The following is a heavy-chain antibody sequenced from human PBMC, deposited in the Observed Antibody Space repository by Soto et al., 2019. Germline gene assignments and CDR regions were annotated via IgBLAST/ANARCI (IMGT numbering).Heavy chain of an antibody. CDR1: GYTFTNYG. CDR3: ARSYYYDSSGYYPPDY. CDR2: ISAYNGNT. D-gene: IGHD3-22*01. J-gene: IGHJ4*02. Sequence: VSVKVSCKASGYTFTNYGVSWVRQAPGQGLEWMGWISAYNGNTNYAQNLQGRVTMTTDTSTSTAYMEVRSLRSDDTAVYYCARSYYYDSSGYYPPDYWGQGTLVTVSS. V-gene: IGHV1-18*01.